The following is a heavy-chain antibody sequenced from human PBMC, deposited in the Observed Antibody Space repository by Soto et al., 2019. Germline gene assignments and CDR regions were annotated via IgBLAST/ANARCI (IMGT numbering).Heavy chain of an antibody. J-gene: IGHJ4*02. Sequence: EVQPVESGGGLVQPGESLRLSCAASGFTFSSYWMHWVRQAPGKGLVWVSRINSDGSSTSYAGSVNGRCTISRDNAKNTLYMQMNSLRAEDTAVYYCVRTSLVVAAATREDYWGQGTLVTVSS. CDR3: VRTSLVVAAATREDY. D-gene: IGHD2-15*01. V-gene: IGHV3-74*01. CDR1: GFTFSSYW. CDR2: INSDGSST.